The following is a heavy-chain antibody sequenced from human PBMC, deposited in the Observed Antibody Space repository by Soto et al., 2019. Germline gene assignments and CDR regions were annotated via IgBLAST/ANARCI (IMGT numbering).Heavy chain of an antibody. Sequence: SETLSLTCSVSGGSISSSPYYWGWIRQPPGKGLEWLGTIYYSGTTSYNPSLKSRVIISVDTSNNQLFLKLRSVTAADTAVYYCARHRQYYDTSGYQQRYFDYWGQGTRVTVSS. J-gene: IGHJ4*02. CDR3: ARHRQYYDTSGYQQRYFDY. V-gene: IGHV4-39*01. CDR2: IYYSGTT. D-gene: IGHD3-22*01. CDR1: GGSISSSPYY.